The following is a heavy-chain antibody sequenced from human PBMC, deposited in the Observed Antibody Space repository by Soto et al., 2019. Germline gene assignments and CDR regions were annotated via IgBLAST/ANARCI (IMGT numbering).Heavy chain of an antibody. D-gene: IGHD1-26*01. CDR3: ARSLNIVAAKTYYGDY. CDR2: INAGNGNT. Sequence: GASVKVSCKASGYTFTSYAMHWVRQAPGQRLERMGWINAGNGNTKYSQKFQGRVTITRDTSASTAYMELSSLRSEDTAVYYCARSLNIVAAKTYYGDYWGQGTLVTVSS. J-gene: IGHJ4*02. CDR1: GYTFTSYA. V-gene: IGHV1-3*01.